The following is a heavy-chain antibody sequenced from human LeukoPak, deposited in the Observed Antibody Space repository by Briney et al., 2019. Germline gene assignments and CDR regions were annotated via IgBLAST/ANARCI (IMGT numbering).Heavy chain of an antibody. CDR3: ARDYAFDI. J-gene: IGHJ3*02. CDR2: IYYSGNT. Sequence: PSETLSLTCTVSGDXISSYYCSWIRQPPGKGLEWIGCIYYSGNTNYNPSLKSRVTISIDTSKNQFSLKLSSVTAADTAVYYCARDYAFDIWGQGTMVTVSS. V-gene: IGHV4-59*01. CDR1: GDXISSYY.